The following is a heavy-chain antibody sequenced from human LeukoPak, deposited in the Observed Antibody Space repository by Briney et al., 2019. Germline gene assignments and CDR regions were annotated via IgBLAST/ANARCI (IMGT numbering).Heavy chain of an antibody. CDR1: GFTFGDYA. CDR2: IRSKAYGGTT. Sequence: PGGSLRLSCTASGFTFGDYAMIWVRQAPGKGLQWVGFIRSKAYGGTTEYAASVKGRFTISRDDSKSIAYLQMNSLRAEDTAVYYCAKDDRWLQFCCWGQGTLVTVSA. V-gene: IGHV3-49*04. D-gene: IGHD5-24*01. CDR3: AKDDRWLQFCC. J-gene: IGHJ4*02.